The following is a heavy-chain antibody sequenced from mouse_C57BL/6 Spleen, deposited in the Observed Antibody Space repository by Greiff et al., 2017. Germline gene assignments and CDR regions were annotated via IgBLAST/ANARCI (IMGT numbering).Heavy chain of an antibody. CDR3: AREIYFDY. J-gene: IGHJ2*01. V-gene: IGHV1-4*01. CDR2: INPSSGYT. Sequence: VQRVESGAELARPGASVKMSCKASGYTFTSYTMHWVKQRPGQGLEWIGYINPSSGYTKYNQKFKDKATLTADKSSRPANMQLSSLTSEDSAVYYCAREIYFDYWGQGTTLTVSS. CDR1: GYTFTSYT.